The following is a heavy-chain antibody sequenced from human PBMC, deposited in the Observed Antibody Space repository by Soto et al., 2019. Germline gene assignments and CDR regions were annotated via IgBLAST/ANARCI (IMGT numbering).Heavy chain of an antibody. Sequence: QVQLVESGGGVVQPGRSLRLSCAASGFTFSSYAMHWVRQAPGKGLEWVAVISYDGSNKYYVDSVKGRFTISRDNSKNTLYLQMNSLRAEDTAVYYCARETRITGTTPGPDYWGQGTLVTVSS. J-gene: IGHJ4*02. D-gene: IGHD1-20*01. V-gene: IGHV3-30-3*01. CDR2: ISYDGSNK. CDR3: ARETRITGTTPGPDY. CDR1: GFTFSSYA.